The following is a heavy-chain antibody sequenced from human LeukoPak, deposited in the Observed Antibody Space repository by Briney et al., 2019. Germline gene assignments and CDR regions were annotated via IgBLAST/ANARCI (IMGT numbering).Heavy chain of an antibody. CDR3: ARVFSYPLRAPFDP. D-gene: IGHD3-3*01. J-gene: IGHJ5*02. V-gene: IGHV4-39*01. CDR1: GGSISSSSYY. Sequence: SETLSLTCTVSGGSISSSSYYWGWIRQPPGKGLEWIGSIYYSGSTYYNPSLKSRVTISVDTSKNQFSLKLSSVTAADTAVYYCARVFSYPLRAPFDPWGQGTLVAVSS. CDR2: IYYSGST.